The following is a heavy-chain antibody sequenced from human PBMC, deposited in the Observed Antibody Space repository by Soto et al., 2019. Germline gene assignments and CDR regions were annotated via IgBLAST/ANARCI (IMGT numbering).Heavy chain of an antibody. Sequence: GGSLRLSCAASGFTFSSYSMNWVRQAPGKGLEWVSYISSSSSTIYYADSVKGRFTISRDNAKNSLYLQMNSLRDEDTAVYYCARESRFLEWLSLNWLYPWGQGTLVT. CDR2: ISSSSSTI. D-gene: IGHD3-3*01. J-gene: IGHJ5*02. V-gene: IGHV3-48*02. CDR3: ARESRFLEWLSLNWLYP. CDR1: GFTFSSYS.